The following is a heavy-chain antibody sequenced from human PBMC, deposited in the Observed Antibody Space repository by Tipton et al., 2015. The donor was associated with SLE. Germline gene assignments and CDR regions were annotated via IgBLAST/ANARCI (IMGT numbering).Heavy chain of an antibody. J-gene: IGHJ4*02. D-gene: IGHD6-13*01. CDR1: GYSFNSYW. CDR3: ASSIAAAGPFVY. CDR2: IYPGDSDT. Sequence: QSGPEVKKPGESLKISCKGSGYSFNSYWIGWARHMPGKGLEWMGIIYPGDSDTRYSPSFQGQVTISADKSISTAYLQWSSLKASDTAMYYCASSIAAAGPFVYWGQGTLVTVSS. V-gene: IGHV5-51*01.